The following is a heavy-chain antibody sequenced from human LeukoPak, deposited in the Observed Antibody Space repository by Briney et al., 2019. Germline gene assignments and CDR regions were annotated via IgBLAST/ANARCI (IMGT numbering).Heavy chain of an antibody. V-gene: IGHV3-23*01. CDR1: GFTFSSYA. CDR2: ISWNSGSI. CDR3: STEAFDI. Sequence: GSLRLSCAASGFTFSSYAMSWVRQAPGKGLEWVSAISWNSGSIGYADSVKGRFTISRDNAKNSLYLQMSSLRVDDTAVYYCSTEAFDIWGQGTMVAVSS. J-gene: IGHJ3*02.